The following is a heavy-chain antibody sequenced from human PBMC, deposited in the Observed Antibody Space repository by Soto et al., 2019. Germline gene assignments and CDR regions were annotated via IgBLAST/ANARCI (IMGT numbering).Heavy chain of an antibody. Sequence: NPSDTLSLTFAVYGGSFSGYYWSWIRQPPGKGLEWTGKNNHSRSTNYNPSLKSRVTISVDTSKNPFSLQLSSVTAADTAVYYCARRRSEFSSGYHEYFQHWGQGTLVTVSS. CDR2: NNHSRST. CDR1: GGSFSGYY. D-gene: IGHD3-3*01. CDR3: ARRRSEFSSGYHEYFQH. V-gene: IGHV4-34*01. J-gene: IGHJ1*01.